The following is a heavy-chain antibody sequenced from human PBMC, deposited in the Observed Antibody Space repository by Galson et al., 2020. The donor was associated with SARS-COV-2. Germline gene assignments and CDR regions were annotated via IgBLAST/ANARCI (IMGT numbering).Heavy chain of an antibody. D-gene: IGHD3-3*01. CDR1: GGSISSGDYY. CDR2: IYDSGST. J-gene: IGHJ4*02. Sequence: ETSETLSLTCTVSGGSISSGDYYWSWIRQRPGKGLEWIGYIYDSGSTYYNPSLKSRVTISADTSKNEFSLKLSSVTAADTAGYYCARARRITIFGVVTNVDYWGQGTLVTVSS. V-gene: IGHV4-30-4*01. CDR3: ARARRITIFGVVTNVDY.